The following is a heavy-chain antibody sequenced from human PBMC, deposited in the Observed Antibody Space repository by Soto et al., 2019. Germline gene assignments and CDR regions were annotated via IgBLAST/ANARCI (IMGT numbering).Heavy chain of an antibody. CDR1: GFTFHSFP. Sequence: PVGSRRLYCSASGFTFHSFPMHWVRQAPWKWLEWVAKIKEDGSERNYVASVKGRFTISRDNAENSLYLQMNSMRAEDTAVYYCASARHIGPWGQGTLATESS. D-gene: IGHD2-21*01. V-gene: IGHV3-7*01. CDR2: IKEDGSER. J-gene: IGHJ5*02. CDR3: ASARHIGP.